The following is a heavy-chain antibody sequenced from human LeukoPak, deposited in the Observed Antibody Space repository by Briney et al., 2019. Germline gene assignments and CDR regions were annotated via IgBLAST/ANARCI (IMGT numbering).Heavy chain of an antibody. Sequence: PSETLSLTCAVYGGSLSGYYWSWIRQPPEKGLEWVGDINHSGGINSNPALKTRVTVSLDTSKNQFSLKLSAVTAADTAVYYCARGGGNLLAYFDPKYYYYMDVWGKGTTVTVSS. D-gene: IGHD3-9*01. CDR1: GGSLSGYY. CDR3: ARGGGNLLAYFDPKYYYYMDV. V-gene: IGHV4-34*01. J-gene: IGHJ6*03. CDR2: INHSGGI.